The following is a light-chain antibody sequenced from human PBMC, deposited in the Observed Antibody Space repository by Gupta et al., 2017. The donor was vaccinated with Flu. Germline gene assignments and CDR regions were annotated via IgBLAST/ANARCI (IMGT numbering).Light chain of an antibody. CDR3: QQENDGPMT. CDR1: QTVGSD. J-gene: IGKJ1*01. V-gene: IGKV3-15*01. Sequence: EIVMTQSPATLSVSPGERATLSCRASQTVGSDLAWYQQKPGQAPRLLIYGAFTRATGIPSRFSGGGSGSEFTLTISSLQSEDFAVYYCQQENDGPMTFGQGTKVEIK. CDR2: GAF.